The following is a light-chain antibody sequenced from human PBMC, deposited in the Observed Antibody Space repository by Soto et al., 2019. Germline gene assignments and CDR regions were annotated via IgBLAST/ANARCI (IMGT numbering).Light chain of an antibody. CDR1: QNVNSN. CDR2: GTS. J-gene: IGKJ5*01. Sequence: EIVLTQSPGTLSVSPGERATLSCRASQNVNSNLAWYQQKPGQAPGLLIYGTSTRATGIPARFSGSGSGTEFTLTISSLQSEDFAVYYCQQYSTWITFGQGTRLEIK. CDR3: QQYSTWIT. V-gene: IGKV3-15*01.